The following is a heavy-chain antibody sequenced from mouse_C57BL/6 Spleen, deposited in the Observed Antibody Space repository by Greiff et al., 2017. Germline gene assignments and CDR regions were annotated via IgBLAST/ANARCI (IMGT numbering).Heavy chain of an antibody. CDR1: GFSLTSYG. CDR3: AALLRGFAY. J-gene: IGHJ3*01. D-gene: IGHD1-1*01. CDR2: IWGVGST. Sequence: VQGVESGPGLVAPSQSLSITCTVSGFSLTSYGVDWVRQSPGKGLEWLGVIWGVGSTNYNSALKSRLSISKDNSKSQVFLKMNSLQTDDTAMYYCAALLRGFAYWGQGTLVTVSA. V-gene: IGHV2-6*01.